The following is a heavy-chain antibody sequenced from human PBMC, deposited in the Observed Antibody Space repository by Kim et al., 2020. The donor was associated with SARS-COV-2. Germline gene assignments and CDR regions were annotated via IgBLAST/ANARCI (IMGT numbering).Heavy chain of an antibody. CDR2: ISGSGGST. CDR1: GFTFSSYA. V-gene: IGHV3-23*01. D-gene: IGHD3-22*01. J-gene: IGHJ3*02. CDR3: AREIQKRYYYDSSGYYSDAFGI. Sequence: GGSLRLSCAASGFTFSSYAMSWVRQAPGKGLEWVSAISGSGGSTYYADSVKGRFTISRDNSKNTLYLQMNSLRAEDTAVYYCAREIQKRYYYDSSGYYSDAFGIWGQGTMATVSS.